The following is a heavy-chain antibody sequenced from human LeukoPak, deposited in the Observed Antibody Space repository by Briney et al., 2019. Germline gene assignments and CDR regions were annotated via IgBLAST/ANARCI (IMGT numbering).Heavy chain of an antibody. Sequence: QTLSLTCAISGDSVSSNSAAWNWIRQSPSRGLEWLGRTYYRSKWLSDYAVSVKSRITIDADTSKNQFSLQLNSVTPVDTAVYYCARKGTVTTPFDYWGQGILVTVSS. J-gene: IGHJ4*02. V-gene: IGHV6-1*01. CDR3: ARKGTVTTPFDY. CDR1: GDSVSSNSAA. CDR2: TYYRSKWLS. D-gene: IGHD4-11*01.